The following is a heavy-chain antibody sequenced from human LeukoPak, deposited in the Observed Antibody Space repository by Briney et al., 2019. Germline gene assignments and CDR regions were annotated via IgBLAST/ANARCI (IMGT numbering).Heavy chain of an antibody. D-gene: IGHD7-27*01. V-gene: IGHV3-53*01. Sequence: GGSLRLSCAASGFTVSSNYMSWVRQAPGKGLEWVSVIYSGGSTYYADSVKGRFTISRDNSKNTLYLQMNSLRAEDTAVYYCARDPNWGETKDWGQGTLVTVSS. CDR2: IYSGGST. CDR1: GFTVSSNY. CDR3: ARDPNWGETKD. J-gene: IGHJ4*02.